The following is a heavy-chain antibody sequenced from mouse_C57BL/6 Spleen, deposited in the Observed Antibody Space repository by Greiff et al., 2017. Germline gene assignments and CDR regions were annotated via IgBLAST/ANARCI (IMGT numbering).Heavy chain of an antibody. CDR1: GFTFSSYA. V-gene: IGHV5-9-1*02. CDR3: TRGGDYYGNSWFAY. J-gene: IGHJ3*01. D-gene: IGHD2-1*01. Sequence: VQLKESGEGLVKPGGSLKLSCAASGFTFSSYAMSWVRQTPEKRLEWVAYISSGGDYIYYADTVKGRFTISRDNARNTLYLQMSSLKSEDTAMYYCTRGGDYYGNSWFAYWGQGTLVTVSA. CDR2: ISSGGDYI.